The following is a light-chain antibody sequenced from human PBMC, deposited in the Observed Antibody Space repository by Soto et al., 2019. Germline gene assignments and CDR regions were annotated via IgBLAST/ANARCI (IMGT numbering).Light chain of an antibody. Sequence: QSALTQPPSASGSAGQSVTISCSGTSSDVGGYDYVSWYQQHPGKAPKLMIYEVSKRPSGVPDRFFGSKSGNTASLTVSGLQAEDEADYYCSSYAGSSNFVVFGGGTKLTVL. CDR2: EVS. CDR3: SSYAGSSNFVV. V-gene: IGLV2-8*01. CDR1: SSDVGGYDY. J-gene: IGLJ2*01.